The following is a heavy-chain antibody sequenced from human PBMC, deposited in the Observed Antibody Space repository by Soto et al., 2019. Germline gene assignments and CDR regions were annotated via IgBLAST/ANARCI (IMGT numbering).Heavy chain of an antibody. CDR3: ARVYCSGGSCYSFDY. CDR2: INHSGST. V-gene: IGHV4-34*01. Sequence: QVQLQQWGAGRLKPSETLSLICAVYGGSFSGYYWSWIRQPPGKGLEWIGEINHSGSTNYNPSLRSRVTISVDTSKNQFSLMLSSVTAADSAVYYCARVYCSGGSCYSFDYWGQGTLVTVSS. D-gene: IGHD2-15*01. J-gene: IGHJ4*02. CDR1: GGSFSGYY.